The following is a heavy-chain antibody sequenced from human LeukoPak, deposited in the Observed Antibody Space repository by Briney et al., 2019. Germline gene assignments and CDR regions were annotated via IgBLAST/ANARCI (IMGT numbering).Heavy chain of an antibody. Sequence: SETLSLTCTVSGGSISSYYWSWIRLPPGKGLEWIGYLSKSGNTNYSPSLKSRVTIFGDTSKNQFFLKLSSVTAADTAEYYCARARYVNSFYAFDIWGQGTLVTVSS. V-gene: IGHV4-59*01. J-gene: IGHJ3*02. CDR1: GGSISSYY. CDR3: ARARYVNSFYAFDI. CDR2: LSKSGNT. D-gene: IGHD3-9*01.